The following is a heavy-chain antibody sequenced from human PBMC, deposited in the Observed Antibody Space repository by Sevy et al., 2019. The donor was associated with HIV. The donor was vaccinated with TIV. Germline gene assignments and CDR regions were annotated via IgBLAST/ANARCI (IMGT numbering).Heavy chain of an antibody. Sequence: ASVKVSCKASGYTFTHYAVNWVRQAPGQGLEWMGWINTDTGNPTYAQGFTGRFVFSLDTSDSTAYLQISSLKAEDTAVYFCARDPGLLSSYYDAQYFQHWGQGTLVTVSS. CDR1: GYTFTHYA. CDR3: ARDPGLLSSYYDAQYFQH. J-gene: IGHJ1*01. D-gene: IGHD3-22*01. V-gene: IGHV7-4-1*02. CDR2: INTDTGNP.